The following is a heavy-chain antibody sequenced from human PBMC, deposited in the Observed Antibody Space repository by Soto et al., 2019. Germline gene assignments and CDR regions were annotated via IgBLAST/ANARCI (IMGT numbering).Heavy chain of an antibody. V-gene: IGHV3-23*01. CDR3: AKDSSGWPTFFDY. D-gene: IGHD6-19*01. J-gene: IGHJ4*02. CDR1: GFTFSSYA. CDR2: ISGSGGST. Sequence: EVQLLESGGGLAQPGGSLRLSCAASGFTFSSYAMSWVRQAPGKGLEWVSAISGSGGSTYYADSVKGRFTISRDNSKNTLYLQMNSLRAEDTAVYYCAKDSSGWPTFFDYWGQGTLVTVSS.